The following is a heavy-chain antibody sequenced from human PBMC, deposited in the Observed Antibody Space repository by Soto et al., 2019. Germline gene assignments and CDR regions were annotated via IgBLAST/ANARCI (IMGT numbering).Heavy chain of an antibody. CDR3: ARGGLEPFDY. D-gene: IGHD1-1*01. V-gene: IGHV3-74*01. J-gene: IGHJ4*02. CDR1: GFNLGSYW. Sequence: EVQLVESGGGLVQPGGSLRLPCTASGFNLGSYWMHWVRQAPGKGLVWVSRINDYGTTINYAESVEGRFTISRDDAKSEVYLHMNNLRAEDTAGYYCARGGLEPFDYWGQGALVTVSS. CDR2: INDYGTTI.